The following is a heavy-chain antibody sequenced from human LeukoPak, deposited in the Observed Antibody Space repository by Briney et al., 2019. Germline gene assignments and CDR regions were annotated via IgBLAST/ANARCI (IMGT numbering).Heavy chain of an antibody. CDR2: ISGSGSST. CDR1: GFTFSSYA. J-gene: IGHJ4*02. V-gene: IGHV3-23*01. D-gene: IGHD3-10*01. CDR3: AKRGFDGSGSFYTRD. Sequence: GGSLRLSCAASGFTFSSYAMNWVRPAPGKGLEWVSTISGSGSSTYYADSVKGRFTISRDNSKNTLYLQMSSPRAEDTAVYYCAKRGFDGSGSFYTRDWGQGTLVTVSS.